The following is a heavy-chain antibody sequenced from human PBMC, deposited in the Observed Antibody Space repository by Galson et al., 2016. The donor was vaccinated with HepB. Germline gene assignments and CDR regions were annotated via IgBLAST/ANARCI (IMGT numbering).Heavy chain of an antibody. CDR3: ARDGGGGYNLDY. CDR1: GFTFVSAW. CDR2: ITHTTNTI. J-gene: IGHJ4*02. V-gene: IGHV3-48*02. Sequence: SLRLSCAGSGFTFVSAWMNWVRQAPGKGLEWVSHITHTTNTIYYADSVKGRFTISRDNAKNSVYLQMNSLRDEDTAVYFCARDGGGGYNLDYWGQGTLVTVSS. D-gene: IGHD5-24*01.